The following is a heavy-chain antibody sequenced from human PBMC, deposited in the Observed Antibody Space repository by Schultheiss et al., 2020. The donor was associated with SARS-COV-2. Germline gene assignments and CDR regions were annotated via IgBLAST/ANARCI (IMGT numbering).Heavy chain of an antibody. CDR2: ISSSSSYI. CDR3: ARRRGSSAFDP. CDR1: GFTFSSYS. J-gene: IGHJ5*02. D-gene: IGHD1-26*01. V-gene: IGHV3-21*01. Sequence: GESLKISCAASGFTFSSYSMNWVRQAPGKGLEWVSSISSSSSYIYYADSVKGRFTISRDNAKNSLYLQMNSLRAEDTAVYYCARRRGSSAFDPWGQGTLVTVS.